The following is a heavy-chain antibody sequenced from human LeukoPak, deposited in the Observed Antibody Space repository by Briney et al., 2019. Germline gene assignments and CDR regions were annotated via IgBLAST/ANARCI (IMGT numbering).Heavy chain of an antibody. Sequence: GASVKVPCKASGYTFTSYGISWVRQAPGQGLEWMGWISAYNGNTNYAQKLQGRVTMTTDTSTSTAYMELRSLRSEDTAVYYCARGSTPSGYYYYMDVWGKGTTVTISS. CDR2: ISAYNGNT. D-gene: IGHD6-13*01. CDR1: GYTFTSYG. J-gene: IGHJ6*03. V-gene: IGHV1-18*01. CDR3: ARGSTPSGYYYYMDV.